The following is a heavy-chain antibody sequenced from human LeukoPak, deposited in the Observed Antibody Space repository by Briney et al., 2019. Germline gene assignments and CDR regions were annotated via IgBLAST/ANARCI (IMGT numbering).Heavy chain of an antibody. V-gene: IGHV5-51*01. D-gene: IGHD2-21*01. CDR3: ARLAGHTIIVDSREPAEGLSPPGFDI. Sequence: GESLKISCKGSTDIFSNYWIGWVRQMPGKGLEWLGIIYPDDSDTRYSPTFQGQVTFSVDESISTAYLQWSSLRASDTAMYYCARLAGHTIIVDSREPAEGLSPPGFDIWGQGTMVIVSS. CDR1: TDIFSNYW. CDR2: IYPDDSDT. J-gene: IGHJ3*02.